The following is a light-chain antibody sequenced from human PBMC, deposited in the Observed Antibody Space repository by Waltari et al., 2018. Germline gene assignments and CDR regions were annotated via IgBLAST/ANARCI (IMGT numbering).Light chain of an antibody. Sequence: EIVLTQSPGTLSLSPGERVILSCRVSQSVSRALAWYQQKPGQAPRLLIYGASNRATGIPDRFSGRGSGTDFSLTISRLEPEDFAVYYCQHYVRLPVTFGQWTKVEIK. V-gene: IGKV3-20*01. J-gene: IGKJ1*01. CDR2: GAS. CDR1: QSVSRA. CDR3: QHYVRLPVT.